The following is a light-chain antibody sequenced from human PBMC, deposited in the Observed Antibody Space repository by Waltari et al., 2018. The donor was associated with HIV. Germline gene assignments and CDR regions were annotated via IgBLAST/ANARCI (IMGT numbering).Light chain of an antibody. CDR1: SSATGNSHL. V-gene: IGLV2-23*01. CDR3: CAYAGGLE. CDR2: EDN. J-gene: IGLJ2*01. Sequence: QSALTQPASVSGSPGQSITISCTGTSSATGNSHLVSWYQLYPGKAPKLIIYEDNKRPSGVSNRFSGSKSADTASLTISGLQAEDEADYYCCAYAGGLEFGGGTKLTVL.